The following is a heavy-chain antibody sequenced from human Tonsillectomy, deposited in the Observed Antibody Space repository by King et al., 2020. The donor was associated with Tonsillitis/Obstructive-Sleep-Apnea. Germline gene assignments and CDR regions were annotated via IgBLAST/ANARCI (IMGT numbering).Heavy chain of an antibody. CDR3: AREGEEVGDFDI. Sequence: VQLQESGPGLVKPSETLSPTCTVSGGSISSHYWSWIPQPPGKGLEWIGYIYFRGSTKYNPSLKSRLTITIHTSENQFSLKLNSVTAADTAVYYCAREGEEVGDFDIWGQGTMVTVSA. CDR2: IYFRGST. J-gene: IGHJ3*02. CDR1: GGSISSHY. V-gene: IGHV4-59*11. D-gene: IGHD3-16*01.